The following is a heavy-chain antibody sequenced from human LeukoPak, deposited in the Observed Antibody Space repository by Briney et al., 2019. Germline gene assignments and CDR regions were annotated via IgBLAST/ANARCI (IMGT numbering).Heavy chain of an antibody. D-gene: IGHD2-2*02. CDR3: ARGAEDIVVVPAAIGPLNYYYYYMDV. CDR2: IYYSGST. CDR1: GGSISSSSYY. Sequence: PSETLSLTCTVSGGSISSSSYYWGWIRQPPGKGLEWYGSIYYSGSTYYNPSLKSRVTISVDTSKYQFSLKLSSVTAADTAVYYCARGAEDIVVVPAAIGPLNYYYYYMDVWGKGTTVTVSS. J-gene: IGHJ6*03. V-gene: IGHV4-39*01.